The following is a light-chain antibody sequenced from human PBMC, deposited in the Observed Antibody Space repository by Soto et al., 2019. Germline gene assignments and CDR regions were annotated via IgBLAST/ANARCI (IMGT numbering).Light chain of an antibody. V-gene: IGLV2-18*02. CDR2: EVS. CDR1: SNDVGSYNR. CDR3: SSYTSSSTVV. J-gene: IGLJ2*01. Sequence: QSVLTQPPSVSGSPGQSVTISCTGTSNDVGSYNRVSWYQQPPGTAPKLMIYEVSNRPSGVPDRFSGSKSGNTASLTISGLQAEDEADYYCSSYTSSSTVVFGGGTKVTVL.